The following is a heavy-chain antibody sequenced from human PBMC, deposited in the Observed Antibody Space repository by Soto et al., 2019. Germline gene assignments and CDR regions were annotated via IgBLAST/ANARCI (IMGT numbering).Heavy chain of an antibody. CDR2: IYYSGST. V-gene: IGHV4-30-4*01. CDR1: GGSISSGDYY. CDR3: ARVDTAMAYYFDY. Sequence: QVQLQESGPGLVKPSQTLSLTCTVSGGSISSGDYYWSWIRQPPGKGLEWIGYIYYSGSTYYNPSLKSRVTISVDTSKDQFSLKLSSVTAADTAVYYCARVDTAMAYYFDYWGQGTLVTVSS. D-gene: IGHD5-18*01. J-gene: IGHJ4*02.